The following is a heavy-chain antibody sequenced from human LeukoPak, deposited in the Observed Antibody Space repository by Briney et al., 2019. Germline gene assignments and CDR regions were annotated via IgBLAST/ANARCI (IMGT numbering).Heavy chain of an antibody. Sequence: PSETLSLTCAVSGGSISSGGYSWSWIRQPPGKGLEWIGYIYHSGSTYYNPSLKSRVTISVDRPKNQFSLKLSSVTAADTAVYYCARVLEWFDPWGQGTLVTVSS. CDR3: ARVLEWFDP. V-gene: IGHV4-30-2*01. D-gene: IGHD3-3*01. J-gene: IGHJ5*02. CDR1: GGSISSGGYS. CDR2: IYHSGST.